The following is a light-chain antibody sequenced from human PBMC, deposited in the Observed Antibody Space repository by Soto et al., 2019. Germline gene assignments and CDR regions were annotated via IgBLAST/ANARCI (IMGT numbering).Light chain of an antibody. V-gene: IGKV1-13*02. CDR2: DVS. J-gene: IGKJ5*01. CDR3: QQFNSYPIT. Sequence: AIQLTQSPSSLSASVGDRVTITCRASQDIRGALAWYQQKPGKAPKILIYDVSTLESGVPSRFSGSSSGTDCTLTISSLQPVDFATYYCQQFNSYPITVGQGTRLEIK. CDR1: QDIRGA.